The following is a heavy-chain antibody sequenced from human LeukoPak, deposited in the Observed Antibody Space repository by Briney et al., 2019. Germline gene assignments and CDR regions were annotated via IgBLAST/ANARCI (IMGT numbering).Heavy chain of an antibody. CDR3: ARGGGLDV. CDR2: INRNGNVN. J-gene: IGHJ6*02. CDR1: GFTFSSYW. D-gene: IGHD3-16*01. Sequence: GGALRLSCAASGFTFSSYWVNWARQAPGEGLEWVASINRNGNVNYYVDSVKGRFTISRDNAKNSLYLQMTNLRAEDTAVYFCARGGGLDVWGQGATVTVSS. V-gene: IGHV3-7*03.